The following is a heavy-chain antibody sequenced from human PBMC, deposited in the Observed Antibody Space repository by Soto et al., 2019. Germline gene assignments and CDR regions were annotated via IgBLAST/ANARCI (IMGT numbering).Heavy chain of an antibody. CDR3: ANYYSGGYYFDY. CDR1: GASVSRGRYF. D-gene: IGHD6-19*01. CDR2: ISYTGNT. Sequence: QVQLQESGPGLVKPSETLSVTCIVSGASVSRGRYFWNWIRQPPGKGLEWIGNISYTGNTNYSPSLKCRVTISLDASKNQFSLNLTSVTAADTAVYYCANYYSGGYYFDYWGQGILVTVSS. V-gene: IGHV4-61*01. J-gene: IGHJ4*02.